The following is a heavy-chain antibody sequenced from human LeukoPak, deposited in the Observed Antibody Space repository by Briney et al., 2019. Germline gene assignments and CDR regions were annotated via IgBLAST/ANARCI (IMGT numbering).Heavy chain of an antibody. V-gene: IGHV3-48*03. CDR1: GFTFSSYE. D-gene: IGHD2-2*01. J-gene: IGHJ3*02. CDR2: ISSSSNTI. Sequence: GGSLRLSCAASGFTFSSYEMNWVRQAPGKGLEWVSYISSSSNTIYYADSVKGRFTISRDNAKNSLYLQMNSLRAEDTAVYYCARDTRYCSSTSCHDAFDIWGQGTMVTVSS. CDR3: ARDTRYCSSTSCHDAFDI.